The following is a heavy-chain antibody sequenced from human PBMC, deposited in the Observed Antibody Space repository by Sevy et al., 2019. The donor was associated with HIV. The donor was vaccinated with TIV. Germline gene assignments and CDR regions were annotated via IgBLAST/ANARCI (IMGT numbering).Heavy chain of an antibody. J-gene: IGHJ4*02. CDR2: IKQDGSEK. D-gene: IGHD4-17*01. Sequence: GESLKISCAASGFIFNDYWMSWVRQAPGKGLEWVANIKQDGSEKYYVDSVKGRFTISRHNAKNSLYLQMNSLRAEDTAVYYCARDVSSPYGDYEGYYFDYWGQGNLVTVSS. CDR3: ARDVSSPYGDYEGYYFDY. V-gene: IGHV3-7*01. CDR1: GFIFNDYW.